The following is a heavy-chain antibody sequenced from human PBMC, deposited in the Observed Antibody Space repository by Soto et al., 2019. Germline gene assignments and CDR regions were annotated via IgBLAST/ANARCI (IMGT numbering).Heavy chain of an antibody. D-gene: IGHD2-15*01. CDR2: IYYSGST. Sequence: PSETLSLTCTVSGGSISSYYWSWIRQPPGKGLEWIGYIYYSGSTNYNPSLKSRVTISVDTSKNQFSLKLSSVTAADTAVYYCARGFIVVVVDVFGNNWFDPWGQGTLVTVSS. V-gene: IGHV4-59*12. CDR3: ARGFIVVVVDVFGNNWFDP. CDR1: GGSISSYY. J-gene: IGHJ5*02.